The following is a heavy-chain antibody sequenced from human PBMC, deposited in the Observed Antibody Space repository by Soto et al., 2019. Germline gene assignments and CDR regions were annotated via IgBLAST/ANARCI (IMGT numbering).Heavy chain of an antibody. CDR1: GFTVGNNY. D-gene: IGHD3-10*01. CDR2: IYSTGTT. Sequence: EVQLVESGGGLIQPGGSLTLSCAASGFTVGNNYMSWVRQAPGKGLEWVSLIYSTGTTKYADSVKGRFTVSRDNAKNTLYLQTNTLRAEDTAVYYCAKDGRGSGSHSNSFGYWGQGTLVTVSS. V-gene: IGHV3-53*01. J-gene: IGHJ4*02. CDR3: AKDGRGSGSHSNSFGY.